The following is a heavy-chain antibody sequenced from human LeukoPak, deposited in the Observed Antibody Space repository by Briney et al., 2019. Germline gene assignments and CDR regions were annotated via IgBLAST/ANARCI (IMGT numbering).Heavy chain of an antibody. D-gene: IGHD3-10*01. CDR1: GFTFSTYN. Sequence: PGGSLRLSCAASGFTFSTYNMNWVRQAPGKGLEWVSSISGSSSHIYYADSVKGRFTISRDNAKNSLYLQMNSLRAEDTAVYYCARDVSGAFDIWGQGTMVTVSS. V-gene: IGHV3-21*01. CDR2: ISGSSSHI. CDR3: ARDVSGAFDI. J-gene: IGHJ3*02.